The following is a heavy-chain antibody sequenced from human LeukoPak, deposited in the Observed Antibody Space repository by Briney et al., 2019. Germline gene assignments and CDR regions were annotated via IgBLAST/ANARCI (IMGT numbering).Heavy chain of an antibody. J-gene: IGHJ6*03. Sequence: SVTVSCKASGGTFSNYAISWVRQAPGQGLEWMGGLIPLYGATNYTQRFQGRITINTDESTTTAYMELSRLRSDDTAVYFCAVGAPFNYYMDLWGKGTTVTVFS. V-gene: IGHV1-69*05. CDR2: LIPLYGAT. D-gene: IGHD2/OR15-2a*01. CDR3: AVGAPFNYYMDL. CDR1: GGTFSNYA.